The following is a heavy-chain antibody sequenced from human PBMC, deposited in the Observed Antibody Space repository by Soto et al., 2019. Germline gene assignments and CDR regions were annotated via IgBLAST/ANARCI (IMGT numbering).Heavy chain of an antibody. CDR1: AQSFSGHS. V-gene: IGHV4-34*01. CDR3: ARGSGIVALPGELEDVNYDY. J-gene: IGHJ4*02. Sequence: QVQLQQWGAGLVKPSETLSLSCAVYAQSFSGHSWAWIRQPPGKGLEWIGEINESGSTYYNPSLKSRVTLSNDASKNQFSLKLSSVSAADTAAYFCARGSGIVALPGELEDVNYDYWGQGTLVNVSS. D-gene: IGHD1-1*01. CDR2: INESGST.